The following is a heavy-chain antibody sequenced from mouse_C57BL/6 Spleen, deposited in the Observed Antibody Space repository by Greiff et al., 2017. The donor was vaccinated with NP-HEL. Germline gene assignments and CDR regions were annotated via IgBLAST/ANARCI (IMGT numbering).Heavy chain of an antibody. Sequence: EVMLVESGEGLVKPGGSLKLSCAASGFTFSSYAMSWVRQTPEKRLEWVAYISSGGDYIYYADTVKGRFTISRDNARNTLYLQMSSLKSEDTAMYYWTRDLRQLRPPYAMDYWGQGTSVTVSS. CDR3: TRDLRQLRPPYAMDY. CDR2: ISSGGDYI. D-gene: IGHD3-2*02. V-gene: IGHV5-9-1*02. J-gene: IGHJ4*01. CDR1: GFTFSSYA.